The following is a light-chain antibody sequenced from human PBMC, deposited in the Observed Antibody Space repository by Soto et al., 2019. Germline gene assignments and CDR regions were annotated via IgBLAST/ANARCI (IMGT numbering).Light chain of an antibody. CDR1: TSDINNYDS. V-gene: IGLV2-14*03. CDR3: VSYTSPGTYV. CDR2: DFS. Sequence: ALTQPASVSGSPGQSITISCTGTTSDINNYDSISWYQHRPGEAPALKIFDFSYRPSGVSDRFSASQSGNTASLTISGLQPEDEADYYCVSYTSPGTYVFGPGTKVTVL. J-gene: IGLJ1*01.